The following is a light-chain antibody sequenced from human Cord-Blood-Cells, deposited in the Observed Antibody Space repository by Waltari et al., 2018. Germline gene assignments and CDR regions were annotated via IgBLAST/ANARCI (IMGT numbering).Light chain of an antibody. Sequence: DIQMTQSPSSLSASVGDRVTITCQASQDISNYLNWYQQKPGKAPKLLIYDASNLETGVPSRFSGRGSGTDFTFTISSLQPEDNATYYCQQYDNLLTFGPGTKVDIK. V-gene: IGKV1-33*01. CDR3: QQYDNLLT. CDR2: DAS. CDR1: QDISNY. J-gene: IGKJ3*01.